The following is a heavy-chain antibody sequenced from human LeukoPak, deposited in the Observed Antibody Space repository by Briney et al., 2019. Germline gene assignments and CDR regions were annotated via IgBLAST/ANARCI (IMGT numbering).Heavy chain of an antibody. Sequence: ASVKVSCKPSGYSFTRNGISWVRQAPGQWLEWMAWISANSGNTNYAQNFQDRVTLTTDTSTSTAYMELRSLRSDDTAVYYCARDVNYAFDYWGQGTLVTVSS. CDR1: GYSFTRNG. CDR2: ISANSGNT. J-gene: IGHJ4*02. D-gene: IGHD3-16*01. V-gene: IGHV1-18*01. CDR3: ARDVNYAFDY.